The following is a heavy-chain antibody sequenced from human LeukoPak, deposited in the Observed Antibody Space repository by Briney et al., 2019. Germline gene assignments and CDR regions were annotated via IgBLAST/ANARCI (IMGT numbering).Heavy chain of an antibody. Sequence: GGSRRLSCAASGFTFSNNWMTWVRQAPGKGLEWVANKKEDGSEKNYVDSVKGRFTISRDNAKNSLYLQMNSLRAEDTAVYYCARDSGWYPVDYWGQGTLVTVSS. CDR2: KKEDGSEK. CDR1: GFTFSNNW. D-gene: IGHD6-19*01. CDR3: ARDSGWYPVDY. V-gene: IGHV3-7*01. J-gene: IGHJ4*02.